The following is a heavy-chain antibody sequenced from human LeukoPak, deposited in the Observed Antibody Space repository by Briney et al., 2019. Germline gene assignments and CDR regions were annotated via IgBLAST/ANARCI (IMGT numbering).Heavy chain of an antibody. CDR1: GFTFSNYG. V-gene: IGHV3-23*01. CDR3: AKLQRSGGGTFDY. D-gene: IGHD4-23*01. J-gene: IGHJ4*02. CDR2: ILSGYVT. Sequence: GGSLRLSCAASGFTFSNYGMSWVRQAPGKGLEWVSAILSGYVTYYADSVMGRFAISRDSSTNTLYLQMDSLRAEDTAVYYCAKLQRSGGGTFDYWGQGTLVTVSS.